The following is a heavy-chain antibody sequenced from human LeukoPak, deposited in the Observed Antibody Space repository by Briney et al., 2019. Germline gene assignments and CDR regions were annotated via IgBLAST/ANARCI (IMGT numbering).Heavy chain of an antibody. CDR3: ARVWFGELDAFDI. J-gene: IGHJ3*02. V-gene: IGHV1-2*02. CDR2: INPNSGGT. Sequence: GASVKVSCKASGYTFTGYYMHWVRLAPGQGLEWMGWINPNSGGTNYAQKFQGRVTMTRDTSISTAYMELSRLRSDDTAVYYCARVWFGELDAFDIWGQGTMVTVSS. D-gene: IGHD3-10*01. CDR1: GYTFTGYY.